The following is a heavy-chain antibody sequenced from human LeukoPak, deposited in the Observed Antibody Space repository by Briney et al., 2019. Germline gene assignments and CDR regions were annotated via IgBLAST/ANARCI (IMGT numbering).Heavy chain of an antibody. CDR3: AKGHRYCSTTTCYLGDF. D-gene: IGHD2-2*01. J-gene: IGHJ4*02. CDR2: ITGSGSTT. CDR1: GFTVSSNY. Sequence: PGGSLRLSCAASGFTVSSNYMSWVRQAPGKGLEWVSAITGSGSTTYYAGSVKGRFTISRDNSKNTVFLQMNSLRAEDTAVYYCAKGHRYCSTTTCYLGDFWGQGTLVTVSS. V-gene: IGHV3-23*01.